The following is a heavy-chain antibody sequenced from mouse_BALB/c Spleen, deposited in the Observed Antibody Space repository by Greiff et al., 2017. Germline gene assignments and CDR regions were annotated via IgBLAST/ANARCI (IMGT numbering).Heavy chain of an antibody. J-gene: IGHJ1*01. CDR1: GFTFSSYT. D-gene: IGHD2-14*01. V-gene: IGHV5-12-2*01. CDR3: ASVYRYDGCFDV. Sequence: EVKLVASGGGLVQPGGSLKLSCAASGFTFSSYTMSWVRQTPEKRLEWVAYISNGGGSTYYPDTVKGRFTLSRDNAKNTLYLQMSSLKSEDTAMYYCASVYRYDGCFDVWGAGTTVTVAS. CDR2: ISNGGGST.